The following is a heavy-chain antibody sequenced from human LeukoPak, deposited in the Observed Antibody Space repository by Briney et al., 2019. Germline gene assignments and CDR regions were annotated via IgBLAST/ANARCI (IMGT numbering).Heavy chain of an antibody. CDR3: ARDRGRNSRPLDY. CDR1: GYTFTSYF. D-gene: IGHD3-10*01. J-gene: IGHJ4*02. V-gene: IGHV1-46*01. Sequence: ASVKVSCKASGYTFTSYFMHWVRQAPGQGLEWMGIINPNGASTSYAQKFQGRVTMTRDMSTSTVFMELSSLRSEDTAVYYCARDRGRNSRPLDYWGQGTLVTVSS. CDR2: INPNGAST.